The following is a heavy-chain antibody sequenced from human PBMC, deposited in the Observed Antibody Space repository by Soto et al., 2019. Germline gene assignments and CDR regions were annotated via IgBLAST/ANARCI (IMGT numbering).Heavy chain of an antibody. CDR2: IYYSGST. D-gene: IGHD3-10*01. CDR3: ARVGFWDEPYYYYGMHV. J-gene: IGHJ6*02. Sequence: QVQLQESGPGLVKPSQTLSLTCTVSGGSISSGGYYWSWIRQHPGKGLEWIGYIYYSGSTYYNPSLKSLVTISVDTSKNQFSLKLSSVTAADTAVYYCARVGFWDEPYYYYGMHVWGQGTTVTVSS. CDR1: GGSISSGGYY. V-gene: IGHV4-31*01.